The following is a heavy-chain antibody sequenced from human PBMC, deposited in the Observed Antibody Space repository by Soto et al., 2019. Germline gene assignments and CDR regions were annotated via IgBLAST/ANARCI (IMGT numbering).Heavy chain of an antibody. J-gene: IGHJ4*02. CDR2: INSDGSIT. D-gene: IGHD1-1*01. CDR1: GFTFSDYW. V-gene: IGHV3-74*01. CDR3: TRSPVRNDPDHY. Sequence: GGSLRLSCAASGFTFSDYWMHWVRQAPGKGLVWVSRINSDGSITNYADSVEGRFTISRDNAKKTVFLQMNSLRGEDTAVYFCTRSPVRNDPDHYWGQGTLVTVSS.